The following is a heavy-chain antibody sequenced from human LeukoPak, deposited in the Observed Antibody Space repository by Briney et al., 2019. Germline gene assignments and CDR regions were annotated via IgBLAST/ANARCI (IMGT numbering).Heavy chain of an antibody. D-gene: IGHD1-26*01. V-gene: IGHV3-48*03. CDR3: AKDRVGATLYFDC. Sequence: HPGGSLRLSCAASGFTFSSYEMNWVRQAPGKGLEWVSYISSSGSTIYYADSVKGRFTVSRDNSKNTLYLQMNSLRAEDTAVYYCAKDRVGATLYFDCWGQGTLVTVSS. CDR2: ISSSGSTI. CDR1: GFTFSSYE. J-gene: IGHJ4*02.